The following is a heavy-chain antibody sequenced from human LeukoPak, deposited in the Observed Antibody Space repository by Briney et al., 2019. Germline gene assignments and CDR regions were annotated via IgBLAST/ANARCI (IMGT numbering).Heavy chain of an antibody. CDR1: GYTFTSYA. Sequence: GASVKASCKASGYTFTSYAMNWVRQAPGQGLEWMGWINTNTGNPTYAQGFTGRFVFSLDTSVSTAYLQISSLKAEDTAVYYCARDRGGLQNTLISYYYYYYGMDVWGQGTLVTASS. CDR2: INTNTGNP. J-gene: IGHJ6*02. CDR3: ARDRGGLQNTLISYYYYYYGMDV. D-gene: IGHD3-16*01. V-gene: IGHV7-4-1*02.